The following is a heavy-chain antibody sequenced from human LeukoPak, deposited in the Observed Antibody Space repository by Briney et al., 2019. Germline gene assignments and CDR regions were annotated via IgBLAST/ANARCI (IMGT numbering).Heavy chain of an antibody. CDR3: ARVESQRGYSGYGIFDY. J-gene: IGHJ4*02. CDR1: GFTFSSYW. CDR2: IKQDGSEK. D-gene: IGHD5-12*01. Sequence: GGSLRLSCAASGFTFSSYWMSWVRQAPGKGLEWVANIKQDGSEKYYVDSVKGRFTISRDNAKNSLYLQMNSLRAEDTAVYYCARVESQRGYSGYGIFDYWGQGTLVTVSS. V-gene: IGHV3-7*01.